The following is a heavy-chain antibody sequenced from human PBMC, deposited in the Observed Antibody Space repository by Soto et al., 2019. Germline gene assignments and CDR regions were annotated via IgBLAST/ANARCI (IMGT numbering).Heavy chain of an antibody. CDR2: ISYDGSNK. CDR1: GFTFSSYG. V-gene: IGHV3-30*18. Sequence: PGGSLRLSCAASGFTFSSYGMHWVRQAPGKGLEWVAVISYDGSNKYYADSVKGRFTISRDNSKNTLYLQMNSLRAEDTAVYYCAKTESKLVAYDAFDIWGQGTIVTVSS. J-gene: IGHJ3*02. D-gene: IGHD5-12*01. CDR3: AKTESKLVAYDAFDI.